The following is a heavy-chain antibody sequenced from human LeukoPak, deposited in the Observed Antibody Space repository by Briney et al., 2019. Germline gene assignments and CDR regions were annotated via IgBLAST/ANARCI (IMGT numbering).Heavy chain of an antibody. CDR1: GYTFTSYG. Sequence: ASVKVSCKASGYTFTSYGISWVRQAPGQGLEWMGWISAYNGNTNYAQKLQGRVTMTADTSTSTAYMELRSLRSDDTAVYYCARKAMVFSEFDYWGQGTLVTVSS. CDR2: ISAYNGNT. CDR3: ARKAMVFSEFDY. J-gene: IGHJ4*02. V-gene: IGHV1-18*01. D-gene: IGHD5-18*01.